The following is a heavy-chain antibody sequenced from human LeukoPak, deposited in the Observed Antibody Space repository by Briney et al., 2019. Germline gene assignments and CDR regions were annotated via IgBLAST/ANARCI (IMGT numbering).Heavy chain of an antibody. CDR1: GFTFSSYE. CDR3: ARDQGSGWPYYFDY. D-gene: IGHD6-19*01. CDR2: ISSSGSTI. Sequence: PGGSLRLSCAASGFTFSSYEMNWVRQAPGKGLEWVSYISSSGSTIYYADSVKGRFTISRDNAKNSLYLQMNSLRAEDTAVYYCARDQGSGWPYYFDYWGQGTLVTVSS. J-gene: IGHJ4*02. V-gene: IGHV3-48*03.